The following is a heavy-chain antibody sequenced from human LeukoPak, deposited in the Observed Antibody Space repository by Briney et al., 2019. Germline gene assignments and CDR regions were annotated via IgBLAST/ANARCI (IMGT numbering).Heavy chain of an antibody. V-gene: IGHV1-2*02. CDR3: VKIVRSGYYYYFDH. CDR1: GYTFTAYY. D-gene: IGHD3-22*01. J-gene: IGHJ4*02. Sequence: GASVKVSCKASGYTFTAYYMHWVRQAPGQGLEWMGWINPNSGGTYYAQKFQGRVTMTRDTSISTAYMELSRLASDDTAVFYCVKIVRSGYYYYFDHWGQGTLVTVSS. CDR2: INPNSGGT.